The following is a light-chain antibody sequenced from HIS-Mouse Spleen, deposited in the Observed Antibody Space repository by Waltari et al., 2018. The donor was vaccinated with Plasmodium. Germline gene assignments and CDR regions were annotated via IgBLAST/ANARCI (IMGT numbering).Light chain of an antibody. CDR2: EDS. CDR1: ALPKKY. Sequence: SYELTQPPSVSVSPGQTARITVSGDALPKKYAYWYQQKAGQAPVLGIYEDSKRPSGIPERFSGSSSGTMATLTISGAQVEDEADYYCYSTDSSGNHRVFGGGTKLTVL. CDR3: YSTDSSGNHRV. V-gene: IGLV3-10*01. J-gene: IGLJ3*02.